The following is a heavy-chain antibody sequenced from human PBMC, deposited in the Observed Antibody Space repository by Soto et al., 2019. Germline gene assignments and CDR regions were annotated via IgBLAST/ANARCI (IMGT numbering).Heavy chain of an antibody. CDR2: IIPIFGTA. J-gene: IGHJ4*02. CDR3: ARIGYCSGGSCFFFDY. D-gene: IGHD2-15*01. V-gene: IGHV1-69*01. Sequence: QVQLVQSGAEVKKPGSSVKVSCKASGGTFSSYAISWVRQAPGQGLEWMGGIIPIFGTANYAQKFQGRVTITADESTSTAYMELSRLRSEDTAVYYCARIGYCSGGSCFFFDYWGQGTLVTVSS. CDR1: GGTFSSYA.